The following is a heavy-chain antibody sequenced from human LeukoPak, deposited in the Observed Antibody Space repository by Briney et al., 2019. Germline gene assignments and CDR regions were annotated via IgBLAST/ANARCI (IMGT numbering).Heavy chain of an antibody. CDR2: ISGTDGST. CDR1: GFTFSTYA. V-gene: IGHV3-23*01. Sequence: GGFLRLSCAASGFTFSTYAMSWVRQAPGKGLEWVSAISGTDGSTYYADSVKGRFTISRDSSKNTLYLQMNSLRAEDTAVYYCAKAACTTSCYYNCWGQGTLVTVSS. CDR3: AKAACTTSCYYNC. J-gene: IGHJ4*02. D-gene: IGHD2-2*01.